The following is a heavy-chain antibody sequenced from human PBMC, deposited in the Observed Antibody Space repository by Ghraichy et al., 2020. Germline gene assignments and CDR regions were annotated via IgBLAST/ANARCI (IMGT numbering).Heavy chain of an antibody. D-gene: IGHD6-13*01. CDR3: ASNTFSSSWYERWYFDL. V-gene: IGHV4-59*01. CDR2: IYYSGST. Sequence: SETLSLTCTVSGGSISSYYWSWIRQPPGKGLEWIGYIYYSGSTNYNPSLKSRVTISVDTSKNQFSLKLSSVTAADTAVYYCASNTFSSSWYERWYFDLWGRGTLVTVSS. CDR1: GGSISSYY. J-gene: IGHJ2*01.